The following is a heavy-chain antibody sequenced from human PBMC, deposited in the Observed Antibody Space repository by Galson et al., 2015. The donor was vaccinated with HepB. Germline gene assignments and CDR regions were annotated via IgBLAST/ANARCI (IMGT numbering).Heavy chain of an antibody. Sequence: CAISGDSVSSDTAAWYWIRQSPSRGLEWLGRTYYRSNWYYEYAVSVRSRVTITPDTSMNQISLHLTSVTPEDTAVYYCARDLSVEYSGYGMDVWGQGTTVTVAS. CDR1: GDSVSSDTAA. CDR3: ARDLSVEYSGYGMDV. J-gene: IGHJ6*02. D-gene: IGHD5-12*01. CDR2: TYYRSNWYY. V-gene: IGHV6-1*01.